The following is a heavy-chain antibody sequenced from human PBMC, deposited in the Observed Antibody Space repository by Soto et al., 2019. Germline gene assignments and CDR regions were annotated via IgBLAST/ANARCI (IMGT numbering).Heavy chain of an antibody. CDR2: IYHSGST. CDR1: GDSISSTRW. D-gene: IGHD6-6*01. V-gene: IGHV4-4*02. Sequence: PSETLSLTCAVSGDSISSTRWWSWVRQPPGKGLEWIGEIYHSGSTNYNPSLKSRVTISVDKSKNQFSLKLSSVTAADTAVYYCAKCITALGPIDYWGQGTLVTVSS. CDR3: AKCITALGPIDY. J-gene: IGHJ4*02.